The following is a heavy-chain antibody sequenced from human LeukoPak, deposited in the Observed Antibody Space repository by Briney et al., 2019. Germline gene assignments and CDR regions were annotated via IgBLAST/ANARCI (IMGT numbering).Heavy chain of an antibody. CDR3: ARDSGSGYDDWFDP. Sequence: PGGSLRLSCAASGFTFSSYWMSWVRQAPGKGLEWVANIKQDGSEKYYVDSVKGRFTISRDNAKNSLYLQMNSLRAEGTAVYYCARDSGSGYDDWFDPWGQGTLVTVSS. J-gene: IGHJ5*02. D-gene: IGHD5-12*01. CDR2: IKQDGSEK. CDR1: GFTFSSYW. V-gene: IGHV3-7*01.